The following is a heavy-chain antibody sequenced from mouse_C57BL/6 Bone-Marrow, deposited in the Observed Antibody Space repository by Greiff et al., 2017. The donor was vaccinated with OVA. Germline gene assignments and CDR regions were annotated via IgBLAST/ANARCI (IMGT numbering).Heavy chain of an antibody. J-gene: IGHJ3*01. CDR3: AREDDSAWFAY. CDR2: IYPGGGYT. D-gene: IGHD2-4*01. Sequence: QVQLQQSGAELVRPGTSVKMSCKASGYTFTNYWIGWAKQRPGHGLEWIGDIYPGGGYTNYHEKFKGKATLTADKSSSTAYMQFSSLTSEDSAIYYCAREDDSAWFAYWGQGTLVTVSA. CDR1: GYTFTNYW. V-gene: IGHV1-63*01.